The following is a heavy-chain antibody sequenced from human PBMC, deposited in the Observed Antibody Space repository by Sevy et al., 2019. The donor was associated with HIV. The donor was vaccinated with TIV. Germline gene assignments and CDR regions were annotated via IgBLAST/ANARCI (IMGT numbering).Heavy chain of an antibody. CDR2: IYRSGNS. Sequence: SETLSLTCGVSGYSISSDYYWGWIRQPPGKGLEWIATIYRSGNSYYNPSLNSRVTISVDTSNNQFSLKLRSLTAADTAVYYCARWISAVGGYFDYWGQGTLVTVSS. D-gene: IGHD2-15*01. CDR3: ARWISAVGGYFDY. J-gene: IGHJ4*02. CDR1: GYSISSDYY. V-gene: IGHV4-38-2*01.